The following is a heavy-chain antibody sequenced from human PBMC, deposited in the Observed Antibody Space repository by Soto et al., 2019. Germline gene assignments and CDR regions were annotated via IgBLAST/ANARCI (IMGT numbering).Heavy chain of an antibody. Sequence: QVQLAQSTGEVKKPGASVRVSCKATGYTFIRYGIAWVRQAPGQGFEWMGWISPYNDHTVYAQKFQGRVTMTADTSTRTVCTNLRGLKSDDTAVYYCARGGYYDNSWGKLSHYGLDVWGQGTSVSVSS. CDR1: GYTFIRYG. CDR3: ARGGYYDNSWGKLSHYGLDV. V-gene: IGHV1-18*01. J-gene: IGHJ6*02. D-gene: IGHD3-16*01. CDR2: ISPYNDHT.